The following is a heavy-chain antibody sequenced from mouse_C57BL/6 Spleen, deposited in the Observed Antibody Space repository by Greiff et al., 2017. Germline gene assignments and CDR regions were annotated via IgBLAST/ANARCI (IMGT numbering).Heavy chain of an antibody. CDR1: GFTFSSYG. Sequence: EVKVVESGGDLVKPGGSLKLSCAASGFTFSSYGMSWVRQTPDKRLEWVATISSGGSYTYYPDSVKGRFTISRDNAKNTLYLQMSSLKSEDRAMYYCARRMDYWGQGTSVTVSS. CDR2: ISSGGSYT. J-gene: IGHJ4*01. CDR3: ARRMDY. V-gene: IGHV5-6*02.